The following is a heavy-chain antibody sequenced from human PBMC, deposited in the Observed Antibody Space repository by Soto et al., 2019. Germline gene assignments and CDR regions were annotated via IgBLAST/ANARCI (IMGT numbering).Heavy chain of an antibody. CDR1: GFTFSSYA. J-gene: IGHJ6*03. Sequence: EVQLLESGGGLVQPGGSLRLSCAASGFTFSSYAMSWVRQAPGKGLEWVSAISGSGGSTYYADSVKGRFTISRDNSKNTLYLHMNSLRAEDTAVYYCAKAFEFGEFPYYYMDVWGKGTTVTVSS. CDR3: AKAFEFGEFPYYYMDV. D-gene: IGHD3-10*01. CDR2: ISGSGGST. V-gene: IGHV3-23*01.